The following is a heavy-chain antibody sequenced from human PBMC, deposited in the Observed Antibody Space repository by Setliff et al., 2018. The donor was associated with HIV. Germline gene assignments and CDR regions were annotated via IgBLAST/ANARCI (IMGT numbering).Heavy chain of an antibody. CDR1: GASMTSHY. J-gene: IGHJ4*02. Sequence: SETLSLTCSVAGASMTSHYLTWIRQPRGMGLEWIGNIYGSGTTKYNPSLRSRVTISVDTSKSQFSLKLNSVTAADTAVYYCARPQHIYDDSSDDYWGQGTLVTVSS. CDR3: ARPQHIYDDSSDDY. V-gene: IGHV4-59*11. CDR2: IYGSGTT. D-gene: IGHD3-22*01.